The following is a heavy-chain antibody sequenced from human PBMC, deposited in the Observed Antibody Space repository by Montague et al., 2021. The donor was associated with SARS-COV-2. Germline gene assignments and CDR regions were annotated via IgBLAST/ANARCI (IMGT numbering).Heavy chain of an antibody. J-gene: IGHJ4*02. Sequence: SETLSLTCTVSGASINNFYRSWIRQAPGKAPEWIGYISYSGSANXSPSLKSRVTISMDTSKNQFSLELNSVTAADTAVYYCARDSSNSRWYIWGPGTLVTVSS. CDR2: ISYSGSA. V-gene: IGHV4-59*01. D-gene: IGHD6-13*01. CDR1: GASINNFY. CDR3: ARDSSNSRWYI.